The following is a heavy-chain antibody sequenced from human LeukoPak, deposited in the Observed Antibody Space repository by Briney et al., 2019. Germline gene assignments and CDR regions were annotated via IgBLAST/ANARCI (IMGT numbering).Heavy chain of an antibody. CDR3: ARDPSGTWGFDY. CDR1: GYTFTSHG. CDR2: ISIYSGNT. D-gene: IGHD7-27*01. V-gene: IGHV1-18*01. J-gene: IGHJ4*02. Sequence: GASVKVSCKASGYTFTSHGLSWARQAPGQGLEWMGWISIYSGNTNYAQKFQDRISMTTDTSTSTAYMELRSLKSDDTAVYYCARDPSGTWGFDYWGQGALVTVSS.